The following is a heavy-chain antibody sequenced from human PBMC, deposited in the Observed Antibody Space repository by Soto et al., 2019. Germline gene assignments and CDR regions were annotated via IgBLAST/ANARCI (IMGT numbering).Heavy chain of an antibody. V-gene: IGHV3-7*05. CDR3: ARLSYRGYSYGPLELAFDI. J-gene: IGHJ3*02. CDR2: IKQDGSEK. D-gene: IGHD5-18*01. CDR1: GFTFGSYW. Sequence: GGSLRLSCAASGFTFGSYWMSWVRQAPGKGLEWVANIKQDGSEKYYVDFVKGRFAISRDNAKNSLYLQMNSLRAEDTAVYYCARLSYRGYSYGPLELAFDIWGQGTMVTVSS.